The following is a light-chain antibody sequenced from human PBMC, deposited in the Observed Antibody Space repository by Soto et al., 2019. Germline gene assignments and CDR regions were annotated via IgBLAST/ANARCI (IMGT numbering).Light chain of an antibody. CDR1: QSVSSSY. Sequence: EIVLTQSPGTLSSSPGERATLSCRASQSVSSSYLAWYQQKSGQAPRLLIYGASSRATAIPDRFSGSGSGTDFTLTSSRLEPEDFAVYYCQQYGSSEYTFGQGTKLEIK. CDR3: QQYGSSEYT. J-gene: IGKJ2*01. V-gene: IGKV3-20*01. CDR2: GAS.